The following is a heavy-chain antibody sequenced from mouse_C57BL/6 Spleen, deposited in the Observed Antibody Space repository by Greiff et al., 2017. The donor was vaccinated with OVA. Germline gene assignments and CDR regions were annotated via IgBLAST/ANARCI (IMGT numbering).Heavy chain of an antibody. J-gene: IGHJ2*01. V-gene: IGHV2-6*03. CDR2: IWSDGST. D-gene: IGHD4-1*01. Sequence: VKVVESGPGLVAPSQSLSITCTVSGFSLTSYGVHWVRQPPGKGLEWLVVIWSDGSTTYNSALKSRLSISKDNSKSQVFLKMNSLQTDDTAMYYCARSGTWAHYFDYWGQGTTLTVSS. CDR3: ARSGTWAHYFDY. CDR1: GFSLTSYG.